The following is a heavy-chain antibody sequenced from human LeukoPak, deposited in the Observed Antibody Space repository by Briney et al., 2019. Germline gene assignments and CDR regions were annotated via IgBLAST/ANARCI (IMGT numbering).Heavy chain of an antibody. CDR1: GGSISSSSYY. Sequence: SETLSLTCTVSGGSISSSSYYWGWIRQPPGKGLEWIGSIYYSGSTYYNPSLKSRVTISVDMSKNQFSLKLSSVTAADTAVYSCARLLGGWRVGHQGSFDYWGEGTLGTVSS. D-gene: IGHD3-16*01. J-gene: IGHJ4*02. CDR3: ARLLGGWRVGHQGSFDY. V-gene: IGHV4-39*01. CDR2: IYYSGST.